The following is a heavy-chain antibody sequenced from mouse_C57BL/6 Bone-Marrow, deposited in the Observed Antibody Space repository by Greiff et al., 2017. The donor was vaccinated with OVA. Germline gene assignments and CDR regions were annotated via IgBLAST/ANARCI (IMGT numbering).Heavy chain of an antibody. V-gene: IGHV5-4*03. CDR1: GFTFSSYA. CDR3: ASEEFVSSPVWFAG. CDR2: ISDGGSYT. D-gene: IGHD1-1*01. Sequence: DVMLVESGGGLVTPGGSLKLTCAASGFTFSSYAMSWVRQTPEKKLEWVATISDGGSYTYYPAHVKGRFPIYKDNVKNNLYLQMSHVKSEDTAVYYCASEEFVSSPVWFAGWGQATLVTVA. J-gene: IGHJ3*01.